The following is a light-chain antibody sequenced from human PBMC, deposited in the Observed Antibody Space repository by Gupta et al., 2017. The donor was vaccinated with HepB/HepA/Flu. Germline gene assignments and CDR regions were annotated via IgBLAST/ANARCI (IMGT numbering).Light chain of an antibody. CDR2: GDSSGRN. CDR3: ETWNSNIRV. CDR1: SGYSHYS. J-gene: IGLJ2*01. Sequence: QLMVTQSSSASASLGSSVKLTCTLSSGYSHYSIGRHQQQPGKAPRFLMKGDSSGRNSKGSGIPDRFSGSSSAAARYLTIANLEAEDEADYYWETWNSNIRVFGGGTKLTVL. V-gene: IGLV4-60*03.